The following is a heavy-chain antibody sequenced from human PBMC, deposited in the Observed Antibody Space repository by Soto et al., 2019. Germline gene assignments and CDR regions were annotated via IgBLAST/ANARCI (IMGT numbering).Heavy chain of an antibody. Sequence: ASVKVSCKASGYTFTSYDINWVRQATGQGLEWMGWMNPNSGNTGYAQKFQGRVTMTRNTSISTAYMELSSLRSEDTAVYYCARVRRRTIFGVVITAGRPDYWGQGTLVTVSS. J-gene: IGHJ4*02. CDR1: GYTFTSYD. D-gene: IGHD3-3*01. CDR3: ARVRRRTIFGVVITAGRPDY. V-gene: IGHV1-8*01. CDR2: MNPNSGNT.